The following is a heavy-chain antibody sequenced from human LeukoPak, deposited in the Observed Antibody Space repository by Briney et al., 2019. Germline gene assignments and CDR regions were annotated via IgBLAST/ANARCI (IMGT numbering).Heavy chain of an antibody. D-gene: IGHD3-16*01. CDR1: GFTLTQVS. CDR2: FEPEDGKT. J-gene: IGHJ4*02. CDR3: AAGSVMDADYLDY. V-gene: IGHV1-24*01. Sequence: ASVKVSCTVSGFTLTQVSIHWVRQAPGKGLEWMGGFEPEDGKTSYAQKFHGRVTMTEDTPTDTAYMELNSLISEDTAVYFCAAGSVMDADYLDYWGQGTLVTVSS.